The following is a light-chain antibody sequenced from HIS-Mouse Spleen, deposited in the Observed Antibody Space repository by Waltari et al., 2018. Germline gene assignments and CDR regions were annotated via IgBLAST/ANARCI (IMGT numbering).Light chain of an antibody. CDR1: SSHVGRYNL. J-gene: IGLJ3*02. CDR2: EGS. V-gene: IGLV2-23*01. CDR3: CSYAGSSTWV. Sequence: QSALTQPASVSGSPGQSITIPCTGTSSHVGRYNLVSWYQQHPGKAPKLMIYEGSKRPSGVSNRFSGSKSGNTASLTISGLQAEDEADYYCCSYAGSSTWVFGGGTKLTVL.